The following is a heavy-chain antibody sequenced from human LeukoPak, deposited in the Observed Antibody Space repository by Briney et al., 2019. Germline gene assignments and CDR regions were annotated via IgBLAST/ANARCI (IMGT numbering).Heavy chain of an antibody. V-gene: IGHV4-39*01. Sequence: SETLSLTCTVSGGSISSSSYYWGWIRQPPGKGLEWIGSIYYSGSTYYNPSLKSRVTISVDTSKNQFSLKLSSVTAADTAVYYCARAYCSSTSCYEWVYYYMDVWGKGTTVTVSS. CDR3: ARAYCSSTSCYEWVYYYMDV. CDR2: IYYSGST. CDR1: GGSISSSSYY. J-gene: IGHJ6*03. D-gene: IGHD2-2*01.